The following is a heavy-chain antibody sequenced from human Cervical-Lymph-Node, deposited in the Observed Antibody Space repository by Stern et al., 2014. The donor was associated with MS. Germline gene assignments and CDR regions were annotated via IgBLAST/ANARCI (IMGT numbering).Heavy chain of an antibody. V-gene: IGHV4-4*02. D-gene: IGHD6-19*01. CDR2: IYHRGGT. Sequence: QVQLQESGPGLVKPSGTLSLTCAVSGGSISSSNWWSWVRQPPGKGLEGIGGIYHRGGTNYNPSLKGRVTISVDKSKNHFSLKLSSVTAADTAVYYCAREGYSSSYDAFDIWGQGTMVTVSS. J-gene: IGHJ3*02. CDR3: AREGYSSSYDAFDI. CDR1: GGSISSSNW.